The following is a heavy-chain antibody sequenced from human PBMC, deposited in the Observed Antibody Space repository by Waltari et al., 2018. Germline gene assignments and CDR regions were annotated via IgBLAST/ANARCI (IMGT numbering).Heavy chain of an antibody. CDR1: GYTFTGSF. J-gene: IGHJ4*02. Sequence: QVQLVQSGAAVKKPGASVTVSCKASGYTFTGSFMHWVRQAPGQGLEWMGWINPNTGGTNYAQKFLGRVTMTRDTSINTAYMDLSSLRSDDTAIHYCVRDLGYSYGRFEDWGQGALVTVSS. CDR2: INPNTGGT. D-gene: IGHD5-18*01. V-gene: IGHV1-2*02. CDR3: VRDLGYSYGRFED.